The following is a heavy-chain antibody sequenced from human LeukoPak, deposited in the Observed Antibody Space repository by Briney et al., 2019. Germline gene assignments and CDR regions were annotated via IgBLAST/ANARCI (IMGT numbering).Heavy chain of an antibody. Sequence: GGSLRLSCAASGFTFSIYWMIWVRQAPGKGLEGVATINPDGTEKRYVDTVKGRFTIPRDNGKNSLYLKMNSLRAEDTAVYYCVRDDRGIAVGTRDHGAQGTLVTVSS. CDR1: GFTFSIYW. J-gene: IGHJ4*02. CDR2: INPDGTEK. V-gene: IGHV3-7*03. CDR3: VRDDRGIAVGTRDH. D-gene: IGHD6-19*01.